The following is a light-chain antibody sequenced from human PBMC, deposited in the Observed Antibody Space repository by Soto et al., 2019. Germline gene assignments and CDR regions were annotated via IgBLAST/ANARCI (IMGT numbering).Light chain of an antibody. J-gene: IGLJ2*01. CDR3: SSYTSSSTLVV. CDR1: SSDVGGYNY. V-gene: IGLV2-14*01. Sequence: QSALTQPACVSGSPGQSITISCTGTSSDVGGYNYVSWYQQHPGKAPKLMIYDVSNRPSGVSNRFSGSNSGNTASLTISGLQAEDEADYYCSSYTSSSTLVVFGGGTKLTVL. CDR2: DVS.